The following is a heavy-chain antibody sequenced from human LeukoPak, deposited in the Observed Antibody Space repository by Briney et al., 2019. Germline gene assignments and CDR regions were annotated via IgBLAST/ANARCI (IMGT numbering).Heavy chain of an antibody. J-gene: IGHJ3*02. D-gene: IGHD1-26*01. CDR2: ISYDGGNI. V-gene: IGHV3-30*03. Sequence: PGRSLRLSCSASGFIFSSYGMHWVRQAPGKGLEWVAVISYDGGNISYTDSVKGRFTISRDNSKNTLYLQMNSLRAEDTAVYYCARDRGVGATSAFDIWGQGTMVTVSS. CDR1: GFIFSSYG. CDR3: ARDRGVGATSAFDI.